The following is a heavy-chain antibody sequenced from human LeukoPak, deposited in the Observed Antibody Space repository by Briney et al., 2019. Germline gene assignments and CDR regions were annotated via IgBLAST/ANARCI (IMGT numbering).Heavy chain of an antibody. CDR2: ISSSTSAT. J-gene: IGHJ4*02. CDR1: GFSFSSYS. Sequence: PGGSLRLSCAASGFSFSSYSMNWVRQAPGKGLEWVSYISSSTSATYYADSVKGRFTISRDNAKNSLYLQMNSLRVEDTAVYYRARDPTERGYWGQGTLVTVSS. CDR3: ARDPTERGY. V-gene: IGHV3-48*01.